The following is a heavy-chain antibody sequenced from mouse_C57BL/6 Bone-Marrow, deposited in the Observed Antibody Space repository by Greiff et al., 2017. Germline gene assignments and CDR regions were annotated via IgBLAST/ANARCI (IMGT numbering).Heavy chain of an antibody. V-gene: IGHV2-2*01. Sequence: VQRLQSGPGLVQPSQSLSITCSVPGFSLTSYGVHWFRQSLGKGLLWWGVIWSGGSTDYNAAFISRLSISKDKSKSQVFFKMNSRQADDTAIYYCAKNGGLLLYFDYWGQGTTLTVSS. CDR3: AKNGGLLLYFDY. D-gene: IGHD2-10*01. CDR2: IWSGGST. J-gene: IGHJ2*01. CDR1: GFSLTSYG.